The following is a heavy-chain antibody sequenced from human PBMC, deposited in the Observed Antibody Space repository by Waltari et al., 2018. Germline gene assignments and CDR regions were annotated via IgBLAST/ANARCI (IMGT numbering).Heavy chain of an antibody. CDR2: IYQSGSK. CDR1: GYSISSGYY. CDR3: ARHQVGGRDFEY. J-gene: IGHJ4*02. D-gene: IGHD1-26*01. V-gene: IGHV4-38-2*01. Sequence: QVQLHESGPGLVKSSETLSLTCAVSGYSISSGYYWGWIRQPPGTGLEWSGTIYQSGSKYYNPSRKSRITISLDTCKNQFSLKLNSVTAADTAVYYCARHQVGGRDFEYWGQGTLVTVSS.